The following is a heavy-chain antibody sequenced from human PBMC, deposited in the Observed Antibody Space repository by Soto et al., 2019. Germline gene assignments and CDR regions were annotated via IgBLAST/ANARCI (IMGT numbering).Heavy chain of an antibody. Sequence: EVQLVESGGGLVQPGGSLRLSCAASGFSFSEFWMAWVRQAPGQGLEWVANIREDGNERYYVDSVKGRFTIFRDNTKNSLFLQMNSLRAEDTALYYCARLHTFNADRYFDYWGQGMLITVSS. V-gene: IGHV3-7*01. J-gene: IGHJ4*02. CDR3: ARLHTFNADRYFDY. CDR2: IREDGNER. CDR1: GFSFSEFW.